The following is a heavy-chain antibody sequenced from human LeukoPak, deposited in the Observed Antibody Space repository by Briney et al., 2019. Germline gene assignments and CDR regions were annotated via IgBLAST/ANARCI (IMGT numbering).Heavy chain of an antibody. V-gene: IGHV4-34*01. D-gene: IGHD3-10*01. CDR2: INHSGST. Sequence: PSETLSLTCAVCGGSFSGYYWSWIRQPPGKGLEWIGEINHSGSTNYNPSLKSRVTISVDTSKNQFSLKLSSVTAADTAVYYCARGQRGLWFGELRNWFDPWGQGTLVTVSS. CDR3: ARGQRGLWFGELRNWFDP. J-gene: IGHJ5*02. CDR1: GGSFSGYY.